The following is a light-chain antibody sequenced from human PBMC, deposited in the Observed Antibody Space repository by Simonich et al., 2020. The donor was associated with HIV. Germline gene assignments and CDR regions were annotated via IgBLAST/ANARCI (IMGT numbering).Light chain of an antibody. CDR3: SSYTSSITWV. J-gene: IGLJ3*02. V-gene: IGLV2-14*01. CDR2: DVS. Sequence: QSALTQPASVSGSTAQSITISCTGTSSDVGGYNYVSWYQQHPGKAPKLMIFDVSKRPSGVSNSFSGSKSGNTASLTISGRQAEDEADYYCSSYTSSITWVFGGGTKLTVL. CDR1: SSDVGGYNY.